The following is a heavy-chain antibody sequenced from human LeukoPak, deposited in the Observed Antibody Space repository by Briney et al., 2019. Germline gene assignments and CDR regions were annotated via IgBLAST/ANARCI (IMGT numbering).Heavy chain of an antibody. Sequence: PGGSLRLSCAASGFTFDDYGMSWVRQAPGKGLEWVSGINWNGGSTGYADAVKGRFTISRDNAKNSLYLQMNSLRAEDTAVYYCARPDYGDYAYFDYWGQGTLVTVSS. CDR2: INWNGGST. CDR3: ARPDYGDYAYFDY. J-gene: IGHJ4*02. V-gene: IGHV3-20*04. CDR1: GFTFDDYG. D-gene: IGHD4-17*01.